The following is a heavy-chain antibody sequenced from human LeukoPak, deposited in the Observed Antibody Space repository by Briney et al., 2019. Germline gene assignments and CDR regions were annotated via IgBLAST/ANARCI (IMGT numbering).Heavy chain of an antibody. CDR2: INAGNGNT. V-gene: IGHV1-3*01. CDR3: AREFLNYYGSGRHYYYYYYGMDV. D-gene: IGHD3-10*01. CDR1: GYTFTSYA. Sequence: ASAKVSCKASGYTFTSYAMHWVRQAPGQRLEWMGWINAGNGNTKYSQKFQGRVTITRDTSASTAYMELSSLRSEDTAVYYCAREFLNYYGSGRHYYYYYYGMDVWGQGTTVTVSS. J-gene: IGHJ6*02.